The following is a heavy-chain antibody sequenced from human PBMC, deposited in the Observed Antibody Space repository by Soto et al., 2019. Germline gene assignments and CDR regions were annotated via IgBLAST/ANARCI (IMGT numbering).Heavy chain of an antibody. V-gene: IGHV3-9*01. J-gene: IGHJ4*02. Sequence: EVQLVESGGDLVQPGRSLRLSCAASGFTFEDYAMHWVRQAPGKGLEWVSGISWNSNTRGYADSVKGRFTISRDNSKNTLYLQMNSLRAEDTAVYYCAKETVMAVAGEFDYWGQGTLVTVSS. CDR1: GFTFEDYA. CDR3: AKETVMAVAGEFDY. CDR2: ISWNSNTR. D-gene: IGHD6-19*01.